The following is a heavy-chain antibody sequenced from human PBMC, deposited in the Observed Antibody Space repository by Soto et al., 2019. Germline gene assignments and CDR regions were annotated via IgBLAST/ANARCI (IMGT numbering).Heavy chain of an antibody. J-gene: IGHJ6*03. V-gene: IGHV4-59*11. Sequence: SQTLSLTCTVSGGSISSHDWSWIRQPPGKGLEWIGYIYYSGSTNYNPSLKSRVTISVDTSKNQFSLKLSSVTAADTAVYYCARSIQYQLLSFHYYMDVWGKGTTVTVSS. CDR1: GGSISSHD. D-gene: IGHD2-2*01. CDR2: IYYSGST. CDR3: ARSIQYQLLSFHYYMDV.